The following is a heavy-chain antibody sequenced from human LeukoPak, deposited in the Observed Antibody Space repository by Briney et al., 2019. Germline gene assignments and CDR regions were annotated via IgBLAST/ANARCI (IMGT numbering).Heavy chain of an antibody. J-gene: IGHJ4*02. CDR1: GGSFSGYY. Sequence: PSETLSLTCAVYGGSFSGYYWSWIRQPPGKGLEWIGEINHGGSSNYNPSLKRRVTISVGTSKNQFSLKLSSVTATDTAVYYCARVDDSSGYYRYYFDYWGQGTLVTVSS. CDR2: INHGGSS. V-gene: IGHV4-34*01. CDR3: ARVDDSSGYYRYYFDY. D-gene: IGHD3-22*01.